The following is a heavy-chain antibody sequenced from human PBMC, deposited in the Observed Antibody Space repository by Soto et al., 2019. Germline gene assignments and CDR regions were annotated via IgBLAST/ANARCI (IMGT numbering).Heavy chain of an antibody. CDR2: ISYDGSNK. Sequence: GSLRLSCAASGFTFSSYAMHWVRQAPGKGLEWVAVISYDGSNKYYADSVKGRFTISRDNSKNTLYLQMNSLRAEDTAVYYCARDALTTVVTPGSDYWGQGTLVTVSS. J-gene: IGHJ4*02. CDR1: GFTFSSYA. D-gene: IGHD4-17*01. V-gene: IGHV3-30-3*01. CDR3: ARDALTTVVTPGSDY.